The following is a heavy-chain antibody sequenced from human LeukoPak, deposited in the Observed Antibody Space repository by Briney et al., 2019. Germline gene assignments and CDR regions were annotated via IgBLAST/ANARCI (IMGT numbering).Heavy chain of an antibody. D-gene: IGHD4-17*01. J-gene: IGHJ6*02. CDR1: GGTFSSYA. CDR2: IIPIFGTA. V-gene: IGHV1-69*01. CDR3: ARVGYGDRYYYYGMDV. Sequence: ASVKVSCKASGGTFSSYAISWVRQAPGQGLEWMGGIIPIFGTANYAQKFQGRVTITADESTSTAYVELSSLRSEDTAVYYCARVGYGDRYYYYGMDVWGQGTTVTVSS.